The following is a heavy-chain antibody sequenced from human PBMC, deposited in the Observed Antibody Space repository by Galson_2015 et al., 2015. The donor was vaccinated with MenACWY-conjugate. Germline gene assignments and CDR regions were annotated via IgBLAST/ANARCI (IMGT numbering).Heavy chain of an antibody. Sequence: SLRLSCAASGFTFSSYAMSWVRQAPGKGLEWVSAISGSGGSTYYADSVKGRFTISRDNAKNSLYLQMNSLRAEDTAVYYCARLYSSSWYYFGYWGQGTLVTVSS. D-gene: IGHD6-13*01. CDR2: ISGSGGST. CDR1: GFTFSSYA. V-gene: IGHV3-23*01. CDR3: ARLYSSSWYYFGY. J-gene: IGHJ4*02.